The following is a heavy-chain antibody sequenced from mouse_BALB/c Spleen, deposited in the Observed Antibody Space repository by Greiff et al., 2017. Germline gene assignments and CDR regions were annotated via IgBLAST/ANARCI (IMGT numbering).Heavy chain of an antibody. CDR1: GYTFTSYW. CDR3: AREYRNDDYAMDY. Sequence: QVQLQQSGAELAQPGASVKMSCKASGYTFTSYWMHWVKQRPGQGLEWIGYINPSTGYTEYNQKFKDKATLTADKSSSTAYMQLSSLTSEDSAVYYCAREYRNDDYAMDYWGQGTSVTVSS. V-gene: IGHV1-7*01. J-gene: IGHJ4*01. CDR2: INPSTGYT. D-gene: IGHD2-14*01.